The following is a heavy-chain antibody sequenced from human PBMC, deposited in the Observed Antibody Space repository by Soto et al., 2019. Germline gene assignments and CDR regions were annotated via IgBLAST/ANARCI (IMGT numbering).Heavy chain of an antibody. Sequence: SETLSLTCTVSGGSISSGGYYWNWIRQHPGKGLEWIGYIYYSGSTSYNPSLKSRVTISVDTTKNQFSLKLSSVTAADTAVYYCATQEVGGSYVYPFDPWGQGTLVTVSS. D-gene: IGHD1-26*01. CDR1: GGSISSGGYY. V-gene: IGHV4-31*03. J-gene: IGHJ5*02. CDR3: ATQEVGGSYVYPFDP. CDR2: IYYSGST.